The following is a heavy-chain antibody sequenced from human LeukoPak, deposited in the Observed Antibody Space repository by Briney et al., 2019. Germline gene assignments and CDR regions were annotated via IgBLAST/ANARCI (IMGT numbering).Heavy chain of an antibody. CDR1: GFTFCRQS. D-gene: IGHD5-18*01. Sequence: GGSLRLSCAASGFTFCRQSMNCVRQAPGKGLEWVSDICGSGGSTYYADSVKGRFTISRDNSKNTLYLQMNSLRAEDTAVYYCAKPPKNLESGYSYGDSAEYFQHWGQGTLVTVSS. V-gene: IGHV3-23*01. CDR2: ICGSGGST. CDR3: AKPPKNLESGYSYGDSAEYFQH. J-gene: IGHJ1*01.